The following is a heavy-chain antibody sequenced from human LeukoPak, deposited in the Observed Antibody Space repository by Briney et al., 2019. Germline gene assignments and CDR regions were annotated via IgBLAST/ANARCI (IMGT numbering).Heavy chain of an antibody. D-gene: IGHD6-13*01. CDR2: ISYDGSNK. CDR1: GFTFSSYG. Sequence: PGRSLRLSCAASGFTFSSYGMHWVRQAPGKGLEWVAVISYDGSNKYYADSVKGRFTISRDNSKNTLYLQMNSLGAEDTAVYYCAKVAPGIAAAGTNYFDYWGQGALVTVSS. CDR3: AKVAPGIAAAGTNYFDY. J-gene: IGHJ4*02. V-gene: IGHV3-30*18.